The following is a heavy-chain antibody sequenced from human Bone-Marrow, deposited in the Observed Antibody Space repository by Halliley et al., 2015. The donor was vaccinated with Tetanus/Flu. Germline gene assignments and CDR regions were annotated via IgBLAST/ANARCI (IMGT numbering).Heavy chain of an antibody. CDR1: GFNFGAYA. V-gene: IGHV3-23*01. D-gene: IGHD2-2*01. CDR2: LGFTGGGS. Sequence: SLRLSCEASGFNFGAYAMTWVRQAPGKGLEWVSGLGFTGGGSYYADSVKGRFTISRDNSRNTLYLQMNRLTVEDTAVYYCAKDRRSKGVYYYGLDVWGQGTTVTVPS. J-gene: IGHJ6*02. CDR3: AKDRRSKGVYYYGLDV.